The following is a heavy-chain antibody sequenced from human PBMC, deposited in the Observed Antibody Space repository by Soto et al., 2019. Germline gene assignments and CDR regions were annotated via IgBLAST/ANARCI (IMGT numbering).Heavy chain of an antibody. CDR2: INPKSGDR. CDR1: GYTFSDYY. D-gene: IGHD2-8*02. J-gene: IGHJ4*02. V-gene: IGHV1-2*04. CDR3: ARGAAVGIELAAFDQ. Sequence: QVHLVQSGAEVKRAGASVTVSCKASGYTFSDYYIHWVRQAPGQGLQWMGCINPKSGDRRYAQMFRGLVFMTRDTSISTAYMEVSGLKSDDTAVYFCARGAAVGIELAAFDQWGQGTLVTVSA.